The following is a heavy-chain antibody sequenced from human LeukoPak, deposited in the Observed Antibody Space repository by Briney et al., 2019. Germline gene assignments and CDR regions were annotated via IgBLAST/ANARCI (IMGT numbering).Heavy chain of an antibody. CDR1: GGSFSGYY. CDR3: ARDSSGWTGGDAFDI. CDR2: INHSGST. Sequence: SETLSLTCAVYGGSFSGYYWSWIRRPPGKGLEWIGEINHSGSTNYNPSLKSRVTISVDTSKNQFSLKLSSVTAADTAVYYCARDSSGWTGGDAFDIWGQGTMVTVSS. J-gene: IGHJ3*02. V-gene: IGHV4-34*01. D-gene: IGHD6-19*01.